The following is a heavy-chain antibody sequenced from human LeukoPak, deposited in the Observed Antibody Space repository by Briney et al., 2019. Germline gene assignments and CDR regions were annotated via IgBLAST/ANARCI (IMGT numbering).Heavy chain of an antibody. Sequence: PGGSLRLSCAASGFTFSRYWMNWVRQAPGKGLEWVANIKQDGSEKYYVDSVKGRFTISRDNAKNSLYLQMNSLRGEETAVYYCAREHCDSSGSELGLDHWGQGTLVTVSS. CDR1: GFTFSRYW. CDR2: IKQDGSEK. CDR3: AREHCDSSGSELGLDH. D-gene: IGHD3-22*01. V-gene: IGHV3-7*01. J-gene: IGHJ4*02.